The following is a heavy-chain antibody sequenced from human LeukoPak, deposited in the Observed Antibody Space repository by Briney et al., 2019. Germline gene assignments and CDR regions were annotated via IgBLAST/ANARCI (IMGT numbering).Heavy chain of an antibody. CDR3: ARGAGYNYPYYFDY. Sequence: GGSLRLSCAASGFTVSSNYMNWVRQAPGKGLEWVSVIYGGGNIYYADSVKGRFTISRDNSKNTLYLQMNSLRAGDTAVYYCARGAGYNYPYYFDYWGQGTLVTVSS. CDR2: IYGGGNI. D-gene: IGHD5-24*01. CDR1: GFTVSSNY. V-gene: IGHV3-53*01. J-gene: IGHJ4*02.